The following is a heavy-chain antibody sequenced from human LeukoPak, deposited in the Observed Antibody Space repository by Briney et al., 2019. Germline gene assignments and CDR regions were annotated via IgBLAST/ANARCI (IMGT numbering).Heavy chain of an antibody. CDR2: IKRKADGGTT. D-gene: IGHD7-27*01. J-gene: IGHJ4*02. CDR3: TTDQGPTWGSYFDY. V-gene: IGHV3-15*01. Sequence: GASLRLSCAASGFSFSNAWMSWVRQAPGKGLEWVGHIKRKADGGTTDYVAPVKGRFTISRDDSENTLYLQMNNLKTEDTGVYYCTTDQGPTWGSYFDYWGQGTLVTVSS. CDR1: GFSFSNAW.